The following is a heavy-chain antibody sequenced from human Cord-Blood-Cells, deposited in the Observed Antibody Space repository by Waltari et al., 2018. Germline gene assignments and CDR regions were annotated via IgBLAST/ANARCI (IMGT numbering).Heavy chain of an antibody. CDR1: GFTFSSYW. Sequence: EVQLVESGGGLVQPGGSLRLSCAAPGFTFSSYWMQGVRQASGKGLVWVSRINSDGSSTSYADSVKGRFTISRDNAKNTLYLQMSSLRAEDTAVYYCARDYGDAFDIWGQGTMVTVSS. V-gene: IGHV3-74*01. D-gene: IGHD4-17*01. J-gene: IGHJ3*02. CDR3: ARDYGDAFDI. CDR2: INSDGSST.